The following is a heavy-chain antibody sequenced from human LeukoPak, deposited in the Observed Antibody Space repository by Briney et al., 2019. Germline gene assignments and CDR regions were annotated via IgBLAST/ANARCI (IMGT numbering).Heavy chain of an antibody. CDR2: ISDIGSI. J-gene: IGHJ4*02. CDR3: AGHHPRNTVDF. D-gene: IGHD2-8*02. CDR1: GGSISSYY. Sequence: SETLSLTCTVSGGSISSYYWSWIRQPPGKGLEWIAYISDIGSINYNPSLKSRVTISLDTSKNQFSLKLSPVAAADTAVYYCAGHHPRNTVDFWGQGTLVTVSS. V-gene: IGHV4-59*08.